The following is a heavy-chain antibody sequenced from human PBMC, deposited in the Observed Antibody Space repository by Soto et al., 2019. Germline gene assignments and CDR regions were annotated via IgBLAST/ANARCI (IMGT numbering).Heavy chain of an antibody. CDR1: GGSISSGSNY. J-gene: IGHJ4*02. D-gene: IGHD3-10*01. CDR3: ASSFYSGSGSSTYYFDY. CDR2: IHNSGIT. Sequence: PSETLYLTCTVSGGSISSGSNYWSWIRQHPGKGLEWIGYIHNSGITYYNPSLESRVIISLETSQNQFSLQLSSVTAADTAVYYCASSFYSGSGSSTYYFDYWGQGTLVTVSS. V-gene: IGHV4-31*03.